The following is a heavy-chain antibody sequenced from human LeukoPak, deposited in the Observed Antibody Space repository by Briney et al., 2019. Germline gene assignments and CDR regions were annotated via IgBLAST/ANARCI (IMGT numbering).Heavy chain of an antibody. CDR2: IKSKTDGGTT. J-gene: IGHJ4*02. V-gene: IGHV3-15*07. CDR1: GFTFSNAW. CDR3: STTYYYDSSEGY. Sequence: GGSLRLSCAASGFTFSNAWMNWVRQAPGKGLEWVGRIKSKTDGGTTDYAAPVKGRFTISRDDSKNTLYLQMNSLRTEDTAVYYCSTTYYYDSSEGYWGQGTLVTVSS. D-gene: IGHD3-22*01.